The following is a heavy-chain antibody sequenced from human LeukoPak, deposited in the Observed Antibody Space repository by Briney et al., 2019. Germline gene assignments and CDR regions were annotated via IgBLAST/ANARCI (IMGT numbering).Heavy chain of an antibody. CDR2: ISAYNGNT. CDR1: GYTFTSYG. V-gene: IGHV1-18*01. CDR3: ARDPSGAGYYYYMDV. Sequence: ASVKVSCKASGYTFTSYGISWVRQAPGQGLEWMGWISAYNGNTNYAQKLQGRVTMTTDTSTSTAYMELRSLRSDDTAVYYCARDPSGAGYYYYMDVWGKGTTVTISS. D-gene: IGHD6-19*01. J-gene: IGHJ6*03.